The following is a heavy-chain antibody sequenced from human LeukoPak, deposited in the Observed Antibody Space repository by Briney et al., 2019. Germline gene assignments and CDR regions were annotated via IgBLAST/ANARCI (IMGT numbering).Heavy chain of an antibody. CDR1: GFTFSSYW. CDR3: ARAKDGEELDY. V-gene: IGHV3-74*01. J-gene: IGHJ4*02. CDR2: INSDGSST. Sequence: GGSLRLSCAAPGFTFSSYWMHWVRQAPGKGLVWVSRINSDGSSTSYADSVKGRFTISRDNAKNTLYLQMNSLRAEDTAVYYCARAKDGEELDYWGQGTLVTVS. D-gene: IGHD3-10*01.